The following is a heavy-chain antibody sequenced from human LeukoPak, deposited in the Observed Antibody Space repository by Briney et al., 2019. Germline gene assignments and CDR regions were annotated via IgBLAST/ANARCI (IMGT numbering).Heavy chain of an antibody. V-gene: IGHV1-69*05. J-gene: IGHJ5*02. CDR3: ARDRYCSSTSCYARWFDP. CDR2: IIPIFGTA. D-gene: IGHD2-2*01. Sequence: SVKVSCKASGGTFSSYAISWVRQAPGQGLEWMGGIIPIFGTANYAQKLQGRVTMTTDTSTSTAYMELRSLRSDDTAVYYCARDRYCSSTSCYARWFDPWGQGTLVTVSS. CDR1: GGTFSSYA.